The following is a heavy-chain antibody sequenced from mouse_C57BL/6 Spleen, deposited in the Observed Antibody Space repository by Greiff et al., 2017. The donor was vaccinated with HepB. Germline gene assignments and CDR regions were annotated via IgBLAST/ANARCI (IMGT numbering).Heavy chain of an antibody. D-gene: IGHD2-2*01. J-gene: IGHJ2*01. V-gene: IGHV1-4*01. CDR2: INPSSGYT. Sequence: VKLQQSGAELARPGASVKMSCKASGYTFTSYTMHWVKQRPGQGLEWIGYINPSSGYTKYNQKFKDKATLTADKSSSTAYMQLSSLTSEDSAVYYCATYGYDDYFDYWGQGTTLTVSS. CDR3: ATYGYDDYFDY. CDR1: GYTFTSYT.